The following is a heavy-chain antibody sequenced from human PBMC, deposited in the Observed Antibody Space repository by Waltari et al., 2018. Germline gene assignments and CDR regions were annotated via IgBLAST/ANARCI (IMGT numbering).Heavy chain of an antibody. D-gene: IGHD6-13*01. CDR3: AKAGGIAAAEFQFDF. CDR1: GFTFISSA. CDR2: ISGPALTT. J-gene: IGHJ4*02. Sequence: EVQLLESGGGLVPPGGSLRLSCAASGFTFISSAMTWVRQAPGKGLEWVSSISGPALTTFYADSVKGRFSVSRDNSKNTLYLQINGLRADDTAVYYCAKAGGIAAAEFQFDFWGRGTLVTVSS. V-gene: IGHV3-23*01.